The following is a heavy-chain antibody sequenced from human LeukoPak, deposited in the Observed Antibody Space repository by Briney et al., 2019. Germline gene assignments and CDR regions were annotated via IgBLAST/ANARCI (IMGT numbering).Heavy chain of an antibody. V-gene: IGHV4-34*01. Sequence: PSETLSVTCAVYGGSFSGYYWSWIRQPPGKGLEWIGEINHSGSTNYNPSLKSRVTISVDTSKNQFSLKLSSVTAADTAVYYCARRQSLNSSGYYAHDYWGQGTLVTVSS. J-gene: IGHJ4*02. CDR2: INHSGST. CDR3: ARRQSLNSSGYYAHDY. CDR1: GGSFSGYY. D-gene: IGHD3-22*01.